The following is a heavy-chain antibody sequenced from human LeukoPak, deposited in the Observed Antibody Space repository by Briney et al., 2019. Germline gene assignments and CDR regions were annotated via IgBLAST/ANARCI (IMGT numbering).Heavy chain of an antibody. Sequence: ASVKVSCKASGYTFTGYYMHWVRQAPGQGLEWMGWINPNSGGTNYAQKFQGRVTMTRDTSISTAYMELSRLRSDDTAVYYCASTAMYSSSWYADWWFDPWGQGTLVTVSS. CDR1: GYTFTGYY. V-gene: IGHV1-2*02. J-gene: IGHJ5*02. D-gene: IGHD6-13*01. CDR2: INPNSGGT. CDR3: ASTAMYSSSWYADWWFDP.